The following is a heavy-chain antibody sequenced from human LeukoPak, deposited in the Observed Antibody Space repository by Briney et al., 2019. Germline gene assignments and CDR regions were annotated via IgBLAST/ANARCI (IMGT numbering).Heavy chain of an antibody. V-gene: IGHV3-23*01. CDR2: ISGSGDGT. CDR1: GFTFSNYA. Sequence: GGSLRLSCAASGFTFSNYAMSWVRQAPGKGLEWVSGISGSGDGTYYADSVKGRFTISRDNSKNTLYLQVNSLRAEDTAIFYCAKSVSATKGYFDYWGQGTLVTVSS. J-gene: IGHJ4*02. D-gene: IGHD6-19*01. CDR3: AKSVSATKGYFDY.